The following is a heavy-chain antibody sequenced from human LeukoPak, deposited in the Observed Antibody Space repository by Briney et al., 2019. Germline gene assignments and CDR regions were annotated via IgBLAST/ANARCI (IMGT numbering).Heavy chain of an antibody. J-gene: IGHJ3*02. Sequence: PGESLKISCKGSGYSFTTYWIGWVRQMPGKGLEWMGIIYSGDSDTRYSPSFQGQVTISAAKSISTAYLQWSSLKASDTAMYYCASIAAAGTLLGAFDIWGQGTMVTVSS. CDR2: IYSGDSDT. CDR3: ASIAAAGTLLGAFDI. CDR1: GYSFTTYW. V-gene: IGHV5-51*01. D-gene: IGHD6-13*01.